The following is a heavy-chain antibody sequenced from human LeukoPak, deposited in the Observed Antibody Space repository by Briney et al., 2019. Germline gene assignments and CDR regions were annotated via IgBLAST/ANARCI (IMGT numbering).Heavy chain of an antibody. Sequence: PGGSLRLSCAASGFTFSNYAMSWVRQAPGMGLEWVSIITPSGRAPYYADSVKGRFTTSTDNSKNTLYLQMNSLRAADTAVYYCAKRRDGESGPLNYWGQGALVTVSS. CDR2: ITPSGRAP. CDR3: AKRRDGESGPLNY. J-gene: IGHJ4*02. V-gene: IGHV3-23*01. D-gene: IGHD5-12*01. CDR1: GFTFSNYA.